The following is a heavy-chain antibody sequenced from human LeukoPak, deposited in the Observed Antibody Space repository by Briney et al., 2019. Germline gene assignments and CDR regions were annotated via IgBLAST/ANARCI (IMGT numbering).Heavy chain of an antibody. D-gene: IGHD3-9*01. CDR3: ARAPYDIVTGYYYYMDV. V-gene: IGHV4-61*02. J-gene: IGHJ6*03. Sequence: SETLSLTCTVSGGSIRSDSYYWSWIRQPAGKGLEWIGRIYTSGSTRNNPSLKSRVTISADTSKNQFSLKLSSVTAADTAVYFCARAPYDIVTGYYYYMDVWGKGTTVTVSS. CDR1: GGSIRSDSYY. CDR2: IYTSGST.